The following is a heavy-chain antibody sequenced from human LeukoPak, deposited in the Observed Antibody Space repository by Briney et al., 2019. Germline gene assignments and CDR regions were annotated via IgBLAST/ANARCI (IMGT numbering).Heavy chain of an antibody. Sequence: KSGGSLRLSCAASGFTFSSYNMNWVRQAPGKGLEWVSSISPSTTYIWYADSVKGRFTISGDNAKNSLYLQMNSLRAEDTAVYYCARVGNQVIHPAHFDCWGQGTLVTVSS. D-gene: IGHD4-23*01. CDR3: ARVGNQVIHPAHFDC. V-gene: IGHV3-21*01. CDR1: GFTFSSYN. CDR2: ISPSTTYI. J-gene: IGHJ4*02.